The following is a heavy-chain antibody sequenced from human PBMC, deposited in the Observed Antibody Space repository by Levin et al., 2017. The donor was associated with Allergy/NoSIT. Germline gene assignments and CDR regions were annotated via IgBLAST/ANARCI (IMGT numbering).Heavy chain of an antibody. CDR3: ARGGAVVVAAAPPFEY. CDR1: GGSFSGYF. D-gene: IGHD2-15*01. Sequence: PSETLSLTCAVYGGSFSGYFWSWIRQPPGKGLEWIGEINHTGSTKYNPPLKSRVTISVDTSKNQFSLKVRSVTAADTALYYCARGGAVVVAAAPPFEYWGQGILVTVSS. J-gene: IGHJ4*02. CDR2: INHTGST. V-gene: IGHV4-34*01.